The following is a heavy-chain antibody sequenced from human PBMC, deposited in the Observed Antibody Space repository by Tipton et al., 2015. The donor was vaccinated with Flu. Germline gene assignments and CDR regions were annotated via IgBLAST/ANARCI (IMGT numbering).Heavy chain of an antibody. Sequence: GSLRLSCAASGFTVSSNYMSWVRQAPGKRLEWVSVIYSGGITYYADSVNGRFTISRDSSKNTLYLQMNSLRAEDTAVYYCARGRAASADFDYWGQGALVTVSS. V-gene: IGHV3-53*01. D-gene: IGHD6-13*01. J-gene: IGHJ4*02. CDR2: IYSGGIT. CDR3: ARGRAASADFDY. CDR1: GFTVSSNY.